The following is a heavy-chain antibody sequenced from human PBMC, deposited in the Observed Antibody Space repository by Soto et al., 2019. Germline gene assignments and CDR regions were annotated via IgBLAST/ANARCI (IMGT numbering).Heavy chain of an antibody. CDR2: INPSGGST. D-gene: IGHD3-10*01. V-gene: IGHV1-46*01. Sequence: GASVKVSCKASGYTFTSYYMHWVRQAPGQGLEWMGIINPSGGSTSYAQKFQGRVTMTRDTSTSTVYMELSSLRSEDTAVYYCARERGGSGESRDTKNGFDPWGQGTLVTVSS. CDR3: ARERGGSGESRDTKNGFDP. J-gene: IGHJ5*02. CDR1: GYTFTSYY.